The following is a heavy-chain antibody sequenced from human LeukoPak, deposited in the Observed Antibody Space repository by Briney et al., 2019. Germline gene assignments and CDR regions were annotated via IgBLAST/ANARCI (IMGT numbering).Heavy chain of an antibody. CDR3: VTYCFDSSGPKKNY. CDR1: GGSFSGYY. Sequence: SETLSLTCAVYGGSFSGYYWSWIRQPPWKGLEWIGEINHSGSTNYNPSLKSRVTISVDTSKKQFSLKLSPVTAADTAVYYCVTYCFDSSGPKKNYWGQGTLVTVSS. J-gene: IGHJ4*02. V-gene: IGHV4-34*01. D-gene: IGHD3-22*01. CDR2: INHSGST.